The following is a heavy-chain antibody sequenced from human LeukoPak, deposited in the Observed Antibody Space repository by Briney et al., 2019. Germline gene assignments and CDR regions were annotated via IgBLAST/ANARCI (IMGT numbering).Heavy chain of an antibody. CDR1: GYSFTSYW. CDR2: IDPSDSYT. Sequence: PGESLKISCKGSGYSFTSYWISWVRQMPGKGLEWMGRIDPSDSYTNYSPSFQGHVTISADKSSSTAYLQWSSLKASDTAMYYCARHRAAADPFDYWGQGTLVTVSP. J-gene: IGHJ4*02. V-gene: IGHV5-10-1*01. CDR3: ARHRAAADPFDY. D-gene: IGHD6-13*01.